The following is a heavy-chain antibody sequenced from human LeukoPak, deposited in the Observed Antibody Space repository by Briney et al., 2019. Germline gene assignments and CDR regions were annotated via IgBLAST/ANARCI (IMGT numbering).Heavy chain of an antibody. CDR2: ISAYNGNT. Sequence: ASVKVSCKASGYTFTSYGISWVRQAPGQGLEWMGWISAYNGNTNYAQKLQGRVTMTTDTSTSTAYMELRSLRSDDTAVYYCARDPPRIVVVVAATNYYGMDVWGQGTAVTVSS. D-gene: IGHD2-15*01. V-gene: IGHV1-18*01. CDR1: GYTFTSYG. J-gene: IGHJ6*02. CDR3: ARDPPRIVVVVAATNYYGMDV.